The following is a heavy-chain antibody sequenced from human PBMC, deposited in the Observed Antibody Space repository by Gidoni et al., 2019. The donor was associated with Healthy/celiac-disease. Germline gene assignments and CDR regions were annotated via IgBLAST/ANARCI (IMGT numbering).Heavy chain of an antibody. CDR1: GFTFSDYY. D-gene: IGHD3-22*01. CDR3: ARADRYYDSSGYYYSDAFDI. J-gene: IGHJ3*02. CDR2: ISSSSSYT. V-gene: IGHV3-11*06. Sequence: QVQLVESGGGLVKPGGSLRLSCAASGFTFSDYYMSWIRQAPGKGLEWVSYISSSSSYTNYADSVKGRFTISRDNAKNSLYLQMNSLRAEDTAVYYCARADRYYDSSGYYYSDAFDIWGQGTMVTVSS.